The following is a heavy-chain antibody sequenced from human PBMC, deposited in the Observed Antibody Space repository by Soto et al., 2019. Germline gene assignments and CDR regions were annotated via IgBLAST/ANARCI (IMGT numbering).Heavy chain of an antibody. V-gene: IGHV1-46*01. CDR1: GYTFTTYF. D-gene: IGHD6-19*01. CDR3: ARVQFASGWRYAGDY. CDR2: INPSDGTA. J-gene: IGHJ4*02. Sequence: QVQLVQSGAEVKKPGASVKVSCKASGYTFTTYFMHWVRQAPGQGLEWMGIINPSDGTATYAQKFQGRVTITRDTSTSTVYIELSSLRSEDTAVYYCARVQFASGWRYAGDYWGQGTLVTVSS.